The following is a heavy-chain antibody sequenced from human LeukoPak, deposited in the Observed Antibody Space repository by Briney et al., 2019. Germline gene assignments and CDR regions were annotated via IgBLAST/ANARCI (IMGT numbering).Heavy chain of an antibody. Sequence: PGGSLRLSCAASGFTLSSYWMHWVRQAPGKGLVWVSRINTEGSSINYADSVKGRFTISRDNAKNTLYLQMNSLRAEDTAVYYCAKGPSSSIVVVPAAMNYWGQGTLVTVSS. V-gene: IGHV3-74*01. CDR2: INTEGSSI. CDR3: AKGPSSSIVVVPAAMNY. CDR1: GFTLSSYW. J-gene: IGHJ4*02. D-gene: IGHD2-2*01.